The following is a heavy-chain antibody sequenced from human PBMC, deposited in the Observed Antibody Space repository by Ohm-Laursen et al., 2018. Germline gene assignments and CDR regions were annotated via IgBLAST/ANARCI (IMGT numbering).Heavy chain of an antibody. J-gene: IGHJ4*02. V-gene: IGHV3-48*03. CDR3: ATRYSGYGRD. Sequence: SLRLSCAASGFIFSSYEMNWVRQAPGKGLEWVSYINSGGSSIYYADSVKGRFTISRDNAKNSLYLQMNSLRAKDTAVYYCATRYSGYGRDWGQGTLVTVSS. CDR1: GFIFSSYE. CDR2: INSGGSSI. D-gene: IGHD5-12*01.